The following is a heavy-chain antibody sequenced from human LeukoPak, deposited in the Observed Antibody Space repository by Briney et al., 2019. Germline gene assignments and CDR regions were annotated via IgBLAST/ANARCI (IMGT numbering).Heavy chain of an antibody. V-gene: IGHV1-2*02. CDR2: INPNSGGT. D-gene: IGHD2-2*01. J-gene: IGHJ6*02. CDR1: GYTFTGYY. Sequence: ASVKVSCKASGYTFTGYYMHWVRQAPGQGLEWMGWINPNSGGTNYAQKFQGRVTMTRDTSISTAYMELSRLRSDDTAVYYCARGKRGYCSSTSCFRGSYGMDVWGQGTTVTVSS. CDR3: ARGKRGYCSSTSCFRGSYGMDV.